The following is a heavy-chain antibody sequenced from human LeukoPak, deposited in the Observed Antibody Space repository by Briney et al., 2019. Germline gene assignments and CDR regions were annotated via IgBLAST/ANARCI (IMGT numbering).Heavy chain of an antibody. D-gene: IGHD5-18*01. V-gene: IGHV3-7*01. CDR2: INPDGNKK. Sequence: GGSLRLSCAVSGLTFSSSWMDWVSQAPGKGLEWVASINPDGNKKYSADSVKGRFTISRDNAENSLYLQMNSLRVEDTAFYYCARDLAYSRLDYWGQGMLVTVST. CDR1: GLTFSSSW. J-gene: IGHJ4*02. CDR3: ARDLAYSRLDY.